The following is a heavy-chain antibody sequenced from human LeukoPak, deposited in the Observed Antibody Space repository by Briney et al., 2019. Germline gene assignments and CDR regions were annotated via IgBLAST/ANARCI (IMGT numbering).Heavy chain of an antibody. D-gene: IGHD2-2*02. J-gene: IGHJ5*02. Sequence: PGGSLRLSCAASGFTFSSYAMSWVRQAPGKGLEWVAVISYDGSNKYYADSVKGRFTISRDNSKNTLYLQMNSLRAEDTAVYYCAKGVGGLVVPAAIPRWFEPWGQGTLVTVSS. V-gene: IGHV3-30*18. CDR2: ISYDGSNK. CDR3: AKGVGGLVVPAAIPRWFEP. CDR1: GFTFSSYA.